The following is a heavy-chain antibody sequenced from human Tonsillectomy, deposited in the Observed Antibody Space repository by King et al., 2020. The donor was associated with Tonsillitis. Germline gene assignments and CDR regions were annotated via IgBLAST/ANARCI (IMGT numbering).Heavy chain of an antibody. V-gene: IGHV4-59*01. D-gene: IGHD3-3*01. CDR2: IYNSGST. CDR3: ARDSATYYDFWSGYSDAFDI. CDR1: GGAISSFY. J-gene: IGHJ3*02. Sequence: QLQESGPGLVKPSETLSLTCTVSGGAISSFYWSWIRQPPGKGLEWIGYIYNSGSTNYNPSLKGRVSISVDTSKNHFSLKLSSVTAADTAMYYCARDSATYYDFWSGYSDAFDIWGQGTMVIVSS.